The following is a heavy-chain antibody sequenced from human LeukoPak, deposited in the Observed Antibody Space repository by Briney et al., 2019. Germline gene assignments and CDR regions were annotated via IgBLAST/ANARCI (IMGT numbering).Heavy chain of an antibody. Sequence: ASVKVSCKASGGTFSSYAISWVRQTPGQGLEWMGGIIPIFGTANYAQKFQGRVTITADESTSTAYMELSSLRSEDTAVYYCARGIVVVPAANPGLYYYYYMDVWGKGTTVTVSS. V-gene: IGHV1-69*13. D-gene: IGHD2-2*01. CDR2: IIPIFGTA. CDR3: ARGIVVVPAANPGLYYYYYMDV. CDR1: GGTFSSYA. J-gene: IGHJ6*03.